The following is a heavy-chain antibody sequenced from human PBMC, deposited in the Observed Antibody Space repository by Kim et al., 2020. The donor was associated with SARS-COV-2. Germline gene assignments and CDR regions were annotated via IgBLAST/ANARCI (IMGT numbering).Heavy chain of an antibody. CDR3: ARSVAVGTFDP. J-gene: IGHJ5*02. V-gene: IGHV3-74*01. Sequence: NNADAVNGRFTNSRDNAKNTVYLQMDSLRVEDTAVYYCARSVAVGTFDPWGPGTLVIVSS. D-gene: IGHD6-19*01.